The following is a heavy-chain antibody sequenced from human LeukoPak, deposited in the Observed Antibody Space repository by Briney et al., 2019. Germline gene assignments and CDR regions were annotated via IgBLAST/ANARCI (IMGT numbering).Heavy chain of an antibody. Sequence: GGSLRLSCAASGFTFSSYGMHWVRQAPGKGLEWVAFIRSDGNNKFYADSLKGRFTVFRDNSRNNVYLQMNSLRIEDTAVYYCARDTGDYYDSSGYYYAGWFDPWGQGTLVTVFS. V-gene: IGHV3-30*02. CDR2: IRSDGNNK. D-gene: IGHD3-22*01. CDR1: GFTFSSYG. J-gene: IGHJ5*02. CDR3: ARDTGDYYDSSGYYYAGWFDP.